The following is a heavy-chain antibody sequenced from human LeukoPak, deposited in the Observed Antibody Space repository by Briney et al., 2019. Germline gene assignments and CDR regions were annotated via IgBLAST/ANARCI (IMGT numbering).Heavy chain of an antibody. CDR3: ATQGLNYGDSFDY. CDR2: INPNSGGT. D-gene: IGHD4-17*01. Sequence: ASVKVSCKASGYTFTGYYMHWVRQAPGQGLEWMGRINPNSGGTNYAQKFQGRVTMTRDTSISTAYMELSRLRSDDTAVYYCATQGLNYGDSFDYWGQGTLVTVSS. CDR1: GYTFTGYY. J-gene: IGHJ4*02. V-gene: IGHV1-2*06.